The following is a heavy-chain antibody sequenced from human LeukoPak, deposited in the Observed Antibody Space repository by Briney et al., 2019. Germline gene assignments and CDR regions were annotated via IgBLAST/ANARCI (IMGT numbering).Heavy chain of an antibody. CDR1: GGSISSYY. J-gene: IGHJ6*02. D-gene: IGHD6-13*01. Sequence: SETLSLTCTVSGGSISSYYWSWIRQPPGKGLEWIGYIYYSGSTNYNPSLKSRVTISVDTSKNQFSLKLSSVTAADTAVYYCARDGFKSSSWYGYGYYGMDVWGQGTTVTVSS. V-gene: IGHV4-59*01. CDR2: IYYSGST. CDR3: ARDGFKSSSWYGYGYYGMDV.